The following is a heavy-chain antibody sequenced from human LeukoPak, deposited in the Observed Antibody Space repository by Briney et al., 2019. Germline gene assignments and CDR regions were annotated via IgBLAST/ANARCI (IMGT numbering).Heavy chain of an antibody. CDR2: TANSAGTF. V-gene: IGHV3-11*01. CDR1: GFTFSDYY. J-gene: IGHJ6*02. Sequence: PGGSLRLSRAASGFTFSDYYMSWIRQAPGQGLEWLSYTANSAGTFYYPDSVKGRFTISRDNTKKSLYLQMNSLRAEDPAVYYCARLYYYSMDVWGQGTTVTVSS. CDR3: ARLYYYSMDV.